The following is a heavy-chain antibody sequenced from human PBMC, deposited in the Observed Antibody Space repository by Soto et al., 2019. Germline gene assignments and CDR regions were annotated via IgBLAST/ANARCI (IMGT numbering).Heavy chain of an antibody. J-gene: IGHJ4*02. CDR1: GGSISSSSYY. Sequence: QLQLQESGPGLVKPSETLSLTCTVSGGSISSSSYYWGWIRQPPGKGLEWIGSIYYSGSTYYNPSLKSRVTISVDTSKNQFSLKLSSVTAADTAVYYCARRTYYYGSGSYFFDYWGQGTLVTVSS. D-gene: IGHD3-10*01. CDR2: IYYSGST. CDR3: ARRTYYYGSGSYFFDY. V-gene: IGHV4-39*01.